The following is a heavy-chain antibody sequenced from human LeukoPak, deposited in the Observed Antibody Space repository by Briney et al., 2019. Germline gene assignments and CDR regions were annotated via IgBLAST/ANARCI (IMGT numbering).Heavy chain of an antibody. CDR3: ARQIEYSYAALS. D-gene: IGHD5-18*01. J-gene: IGHJ5*02. V-gene: IGHV1-8*01. Sequence: ASVKVSCKASGYTFTSYDINWVRQATGQGLEWMGWMNPNSGNTGYAQKFQGRVTITADESTSTAYMELSSLRSEDTAVYYCARQIEYSYAALSWGQGTLVTVSS. CDR1: GYTFTSYD. CDR2: MNPNSGNT.